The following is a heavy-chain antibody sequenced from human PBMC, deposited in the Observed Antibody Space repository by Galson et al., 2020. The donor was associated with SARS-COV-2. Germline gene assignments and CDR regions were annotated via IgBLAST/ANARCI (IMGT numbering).Heavy chain of an antibody. D-gene: IGHD1-7*01. CDR2: ICHTGNI. V-gene: IGHV4-4*02. CDR1: GDSISSNNW. CDR3: ARLFRDTGNYVRFDP. J-gene: IGHJ5*02. Sequence: SETLCLTCAVSGDSISSNNWCSWVRQFPGKGLEWIGDICHTGNINYNPSLKSRVTLSVDTSKNQFSLKLNSMTAADTAVYYCARLFRDTGNYVRFDPWGQGPLVTVSS.